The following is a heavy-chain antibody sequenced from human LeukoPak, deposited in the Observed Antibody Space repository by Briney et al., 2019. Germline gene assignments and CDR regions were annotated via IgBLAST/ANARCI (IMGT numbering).Heavy chain of an antibody. J-gene: IGHJ4*02. D-gene: IGHD3-22*01. CDR3: ARGRNTYYYDSSGYYKLDY. Sequence: SETLSLTCAVYGGSFSGYYWSWIRQPPGKGLGCIGEINHIGSTNYNPSFKRRVTRSVATSKNQFSLKLSSVTAADTAVYYCARGRNTYYYDSSGYYKLDYWGQGTLVTVSS. CDR2: INHIGST. CDR1: GGSFSGYY. V-gene: IGHV4-34*01.